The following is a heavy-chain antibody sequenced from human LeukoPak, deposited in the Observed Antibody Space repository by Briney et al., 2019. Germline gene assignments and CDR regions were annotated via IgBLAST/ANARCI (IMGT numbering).Heavy chain of an antibody. D-gene: IGHD3-16*02. CDR2: IYTRGST. J-gene: IGHJ3*02. CDR3: ARYDYVWGSYRSRAFDI. V-gene: IGHV4-4*07. CDR1: GGSINNYY. Sequence: PSETLSLTCTVSGGSINNYYWSWIRQPAGKGLEWIGRIYTRGSTNYNPSLKSRVTMSVDTSKNQFSLKLSSVTAADTAVYYCARYDYVWGSYRSRAFDIWGQGTMVTVSS.